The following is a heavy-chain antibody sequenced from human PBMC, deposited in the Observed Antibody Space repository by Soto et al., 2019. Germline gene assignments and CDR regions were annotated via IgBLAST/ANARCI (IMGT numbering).Heavy chain of an antibody. Sequence: QVQLVESGGGVVQPGSSLRLSCAASGFTFSSYAMHWVRQAPGKGLEGVAVISYDGSNKYYADSVKGRFTISRDNSKNTLYLQMNSLRAEGTAVYYCARAGPGDSYYFEYWGQGTLVTVSS. CDR2: ISYDGSNK. J-gene: IGHJ4*02. CDR3: ARAGPGDSYYFEY. V-gene: IGHV3-30-3*01. CDR1: GFTFSSYA. D-gene: IGHD7-27*01.